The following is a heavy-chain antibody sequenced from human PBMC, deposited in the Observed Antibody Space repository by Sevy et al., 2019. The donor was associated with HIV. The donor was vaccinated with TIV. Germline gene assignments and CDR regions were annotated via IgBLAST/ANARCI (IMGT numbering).Heavy chain of an antibody. CDR3: SRNQRDHGFGSFHFAH. CDR2: ISSSSSYI. V-gene: IGHV3-21*04. Sequence: GGSLRLSCAASGFTFSSYSMNWVRQAPGKGLEWVSSISSSSSYIYYADSVKGRFTISRDISGNMVYLQMNSLRPEDTAHYYCSRNQRDHGFGSFHFAHWGQGTLVTVSS. D-gene: IGHD3-10*01. J-gene: IGHJ4*02. CDR1: GFTFSSYS.